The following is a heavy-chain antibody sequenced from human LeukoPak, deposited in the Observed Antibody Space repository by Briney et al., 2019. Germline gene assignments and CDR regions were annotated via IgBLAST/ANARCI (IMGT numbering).Heavy chain of an antibody. CDR3: VKGDSSGWYHWYFDL. CDR2: IRFDGSNK. V-gene: IGHV3-30*02. CDR1: GFSFSNYG. Sequence: GGSLRLSCAASGFSFSNYGMHWVRQAPGKGLEWVAFIRFDGSNKYYADSVKGRFTISRDNSNNTLDLQMNSLSAEDTAVYYCVKGDSSGWYHWYFDLWGRGILVTVSS. D-gene: IGHD6-19*01. J-gene: IGHJ2*01.